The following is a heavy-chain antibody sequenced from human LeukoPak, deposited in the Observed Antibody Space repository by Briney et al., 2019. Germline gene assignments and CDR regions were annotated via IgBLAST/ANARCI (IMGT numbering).Heavy chain of an antibody. D-gene: IGHD6-13*01. J-gene: IGHJ4*02. V-gene: IGHV1-69*05. CDR2: IIPIFGTA. CDR3: ARDRGSNSWYYFDY. Sequence: GSSVKVSCKASGGTFSSYAISWVRQAPGQGLEWMGRIIPIFGTANYAQKFQGRVTIPTDESTSTAYMELSSLRSEDTAVYYCARDRGSNSWYYFDYWGQGTLVTVSS. CDR1: GGTFSSYA.